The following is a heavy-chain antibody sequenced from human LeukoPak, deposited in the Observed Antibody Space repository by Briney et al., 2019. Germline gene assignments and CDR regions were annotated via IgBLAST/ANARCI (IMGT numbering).Heavy chain of an antibody. D-gene: IGHD3-16*01. CDR1: GGSMRGYY. CDR2: IFDSGIT. Sequence: TSETLSLTCTVSGGSMRGYYWSWIRQPPGRGLEWIGYIFDSGITNYSPSLRSRVTISVDTSKNQFSLKLTSVTAADTAVYYCARVAFGGVFDYWGQGALVTVSS. CDR3: ARVAFGGVFDY. V-gene: IGHV4-59*01. J-gene: IGHJ4*02.